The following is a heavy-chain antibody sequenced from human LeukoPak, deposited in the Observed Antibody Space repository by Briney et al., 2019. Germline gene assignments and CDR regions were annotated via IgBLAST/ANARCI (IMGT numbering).Heavy chain of an antibody. CDR2: INPNSGGT. CDR1: GYTFTDYY. Sequence: ASVKVSCEASGYTFTDYYMHWVRQAPGQGLEWMGRINPNSGGTNSAQRFQGRVTMTRDTSISTAYMELSRLRSDDTAVYYCARGGITEDFDYWGQGTLVTVSS. J-gene: IGHJ4*02. D-gene: IGHD1-14*01. CDR3: ARGGITEDFDY. V-gene: IGHV1-2*06.